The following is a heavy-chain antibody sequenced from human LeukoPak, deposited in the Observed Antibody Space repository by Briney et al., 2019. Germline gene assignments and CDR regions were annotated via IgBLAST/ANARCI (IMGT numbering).Heavy chain of an antibody. V-gene: IGHV3-64*01. J-gene: IGHJ5*02. CDR2: ISSNGGST. Sequence: GGSLRLSCAASGFTFSSYAMHWVRQAPGKGLEYVSAISSNGGSTYYANSVKGRFTISRDNSENTLYLQMGSLRAEDMAVYYCARLVRDCSSTSCYSQYNWFDPWGQGTLVTVSS. CDR1: GFTFSSYA. D-gene: IGHD2-2*01. CDR3: ARLVRDCSSTSCYSQYNWFDP.